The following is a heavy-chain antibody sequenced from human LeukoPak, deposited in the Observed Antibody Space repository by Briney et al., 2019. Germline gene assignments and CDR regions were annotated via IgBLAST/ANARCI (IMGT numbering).Heavy chain of an antibody. CDR3: ARALYSYGYAESFDY. CDR1: GGSISSGGYY. CDR2: IYYSGST. J-gene: IGHJ4*02. D-gene: IGHD5-18*01. Sequence: SATLSLPCTVSGGSISSGGYYCSCSRPHPRKLLEWVGYIYYSGSTYYNPSLKSPVTISVDTSKNQFSLKLSSVTAADTAVYYCARALYSYGYAESFDYWGQGTLVTVSS. V-gene: IGHV4-31*01.